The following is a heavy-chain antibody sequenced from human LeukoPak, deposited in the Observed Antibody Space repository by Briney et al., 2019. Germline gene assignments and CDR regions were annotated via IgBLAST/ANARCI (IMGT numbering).Heavy chain of an antibody. D-gene: IGHD3-16*01. CDR2: INTNTGNP. CDR1: GYTFTSYA. V-gene: IGHV7-4-1*02. Sequence: ASVKVSCEASGYTFTSYAMNWVRQAPGQGLEWMGWINTNTGNPTYAQGFTGRFVFSLDTSVSTAYLQISSLKAEDTAVYYCAREDYDYVWGSFKPAQYFDYWGQGTLVTVSS. CDR3: AREDYDYVWGSFKPAQYFDY. J-gene: IGHJ4*02.